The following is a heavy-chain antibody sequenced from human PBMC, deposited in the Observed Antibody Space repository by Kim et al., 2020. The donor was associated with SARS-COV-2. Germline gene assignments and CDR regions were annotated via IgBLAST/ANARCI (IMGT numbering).Heavy chain of an antibody. D-gene: IGHD3-16*02. Sequence: SGPTLVNPTQTLTLTCTFSGFSLSTSGVGVGWIRQPPGKALEWLALIYWDDDKRYSPSLKSRLTITKDTSKNQVVLTMTNMDPVDTATYYCAHLVMITFGGVIVTPGWFDPWGQGTLVTVSS. CDR3: AHLVMITFGGVIVTPGWFDP. CDR2: IYWDDDK. V-gene: IGHV2-5*02. CDR1: GFSLSTSGVG. J-gene: IGHJ5*02.